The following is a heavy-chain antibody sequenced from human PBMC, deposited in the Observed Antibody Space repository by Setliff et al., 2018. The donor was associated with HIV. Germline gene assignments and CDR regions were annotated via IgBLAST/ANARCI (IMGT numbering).Heavy chain of an antibody. D-gene: IGHD2-2*01. Sequence: SETLSLTCTVSGGSISSSSYYWGWIRQPPGKGLEWIGSIYYSGSTYYNPSLKSRVTISVDTSKNQFSLKLSSVTAVDTAVYYCARGRRSTSSYYYYYYMDVWGKGTTVTVSS. CDR2: IYYSGST. CDR1: GGSISSSSYY. V-gene: IGHV4-39*07. J-gene: IGHJ6*03. CDR3: ARGRRSTSSYYYYYYMDV.